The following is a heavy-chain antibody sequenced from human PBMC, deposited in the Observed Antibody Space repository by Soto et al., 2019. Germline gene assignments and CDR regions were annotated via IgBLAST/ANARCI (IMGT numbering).Heavy chain of an antibody. D-gene: IGHD6-6*01. Sequence: GESLKISCKGSGYSFTSYWIGWVRQMPGKGLEWMGIIYPGDSDTRYSPSFQGQVTISAAKSISTAYLQWSSLKASDTAMYYCARDGRGGSSSLYYYYYGMDVWGQGTTVTVSS. V-gene: IGHV5-51*01. CDR1: GYSFTSYW. CDR3: ARDGRGGSSSLYYYYYGMDV. CDR2: IYPGDSDT. J-gene: IGHJ6*02.